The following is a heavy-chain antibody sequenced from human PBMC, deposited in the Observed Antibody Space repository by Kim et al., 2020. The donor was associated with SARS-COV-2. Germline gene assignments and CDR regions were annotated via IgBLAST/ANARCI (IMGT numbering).Heavy chain of an antibody. D-gene: IGHD3-3*01. J-gene: IGHJ4*02. V-gene: IGHV3-7*03. CDR3: ARDKGIGIWSGYLD. Sequence: GGSLRLSCAASGFTFSNYWMSWVRQAPGKGLQWVANIKLDGSEKYYVDSVKGRFTISRDNAKNSLYLQMDSLRAEDTAVYYCARDKGIGIWSGYLDWGQGTLVTVSS. CDR2: IKLDGSEK. CDR1: GFTFSNYW.